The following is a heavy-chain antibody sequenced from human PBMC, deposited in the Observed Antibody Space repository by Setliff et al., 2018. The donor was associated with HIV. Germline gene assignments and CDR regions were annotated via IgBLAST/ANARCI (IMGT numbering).Heavy chain of an antibody. V-gene: IGHV4-34*01. D-gene: IGHD3-10*01. CDR1: GGSFSGYY. J-gene: IGHJ6*03. CDR2: IDHTGST. CDR3: ARGRNYGSPYFYYMDV. Sequence: PSETLSLTCAVYGGSFSGYYWSWIRQSPGKGLEWLGEIDHTGSTNYNLSLKSRITMSADPSKNQFSLKVRSVIAADTALYYCARGRNYGSPYFYYMDVWATGTTVTVSS.